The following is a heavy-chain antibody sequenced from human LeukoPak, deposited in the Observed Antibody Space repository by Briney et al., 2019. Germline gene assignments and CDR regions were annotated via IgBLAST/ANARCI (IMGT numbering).Heavy chain of an antibody. CDR3: ARASDYYDSSGYYPFGY. V-gene: IGHV1-69*04. J-gene: IGHJ4*02. Sequence: SVKVSCKASGGTFSSYAISWVRQAPGQGLEWMGRIIPILGIANYAQKFQGRVTITADKSTSTAYMELSSLRSEDTAVYYCARASDYYDSSGYYPFGYWGQGTLVTVSS. CDR2: IIPILGIA. CDR1: GGTFSSYA. D-gene: IGHD3-22*01.